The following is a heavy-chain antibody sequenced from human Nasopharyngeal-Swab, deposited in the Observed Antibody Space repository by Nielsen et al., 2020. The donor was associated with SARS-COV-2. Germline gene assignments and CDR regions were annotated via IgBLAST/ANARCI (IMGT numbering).Heavy chain of an antibody. CDR2: INAGNGNT. CDR3: AREFKTYYYGSGSSHFDY. D-gene: IGHD3-10*01. CDR1: VYTFTSYA. Sequence: VKVSCKASVYTFTSYAMHWVRQAPGQRLEWMGWINAGNGNTKYSQKFQGRVTITRDTSASTAYMELSSLRSEDTAVYYCAREFKTYYYGSGSSHFDYWGQGTLVTVSS. J-gene: IGHJ4*02. V-gene: IGHV1-3*01.